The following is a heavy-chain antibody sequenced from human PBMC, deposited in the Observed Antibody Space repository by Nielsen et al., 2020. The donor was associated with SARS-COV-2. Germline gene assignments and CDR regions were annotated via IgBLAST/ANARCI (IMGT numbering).Heavy chain of an antibody. V-gene: IGHV5-51*01. CDR1: GYSFTSYW. Sequence: GESLKISCTGSGYSFTSYWIGWVRQTPGKGLEWMGIIYPGDSDTRYSPSFQGQVTISADKSISTAYLQWSSLKASDTAMYYCARQSPAASYYYYGMDVWGQGTTVTVSS. CDR2: IYPGDSDT. CDR3: ARQSPAASYYYYGMDV. J-gene: IGHJ6*02. D-gene: IGHD2-2*01.